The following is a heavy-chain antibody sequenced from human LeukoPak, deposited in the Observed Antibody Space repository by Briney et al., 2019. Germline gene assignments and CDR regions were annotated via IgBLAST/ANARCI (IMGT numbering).Heavy chain of an antibody. D-gene: IGHD3-9*01. CDR3: ARGTLRYFDL. CDR1: GYTLTIYY. J-gene: IGHJ4*02. Sequence: GTSVTVSCKASGYTLTIYYMHWVRQAPGQGPEWMGVINPSGSSTTNYTQKIQGRVTITIDTSMSKFTLELSSLRSEDTAVYYCARGTLRYFDLWGQATLVSVSS. V-gene: IGHV1-46*01. CDR2: INPSGSSTT.